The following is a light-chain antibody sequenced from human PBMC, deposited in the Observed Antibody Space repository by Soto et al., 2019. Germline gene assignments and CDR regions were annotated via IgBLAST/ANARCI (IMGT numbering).Light chain of an antibody. CDR1: QSVGSN. CDR2: GAS. J-gene: IGKJ2*01. V-gene: IGKV3-15*01. CDR3: QHYNNWPFT. Sequence: EIVMTQSPATLSVSPGERATLSCRASQSVGSNLAWYQQKPGQPPSLLIYGASARATGIPARFSGSGSGTEFTLTISNLQSEDFAVYYCQHYNNWPFTFGQGTKLEIK.